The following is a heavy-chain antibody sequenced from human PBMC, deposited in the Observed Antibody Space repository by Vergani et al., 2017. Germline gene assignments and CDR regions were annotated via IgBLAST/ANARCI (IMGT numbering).Heavy chain of an antibody. CDR2: INHSGST. CDR3: AIQRGVIVV. V-gene: IGHV4-34*01. J-gene: IGHJ4*02. Sequence: QVQLQQWGAGLLKPSETLSLTCAVHGGSFSGYYWSWIRQPPGKGLEWIGEINHSGSTNYNPSLKSRVTISVDTSKNQFSLKLSSVTAADTAVYYCAIQRGVIVVWGQGTLVTVSS. D-gene: IGHD2-15*01. CDR1: GGSFSGYY.